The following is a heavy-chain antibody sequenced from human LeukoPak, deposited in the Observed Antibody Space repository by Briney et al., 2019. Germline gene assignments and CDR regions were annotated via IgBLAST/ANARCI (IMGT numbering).Heavy chain of an antibody. V-gene: IGHV3-48*03. Sequence: PGGSLRLSCAASGFTLSSYEMNWVRQAPGKGLEWVSYISSSGSTIYYADSVKGRSTISRDNAKNSLYLQMNSLRAEDTAVYYCARDSSGIFDYWGQGTLVTVSS. J-gene: IGHJ4*02. CDR1: GFTLSSYE. CDR2: ISSSGSTI. D-gene: IGHD5-12*01. CDR3: ARDSSGIFDY.